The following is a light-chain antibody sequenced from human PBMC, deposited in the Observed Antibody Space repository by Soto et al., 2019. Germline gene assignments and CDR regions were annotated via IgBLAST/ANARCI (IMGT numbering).Light chain of an antibody. Sequence: QSALTQPASVSGSPGQSITISCTGTTSDIGGSNYVSWYQQHPGKAPKLIIYEVSNRPSGVSDRFFGSKSGNTASLTISGLQAEDEALYYCCSYTRSSILLVMFGGGTKVTVL. CDR1: TSDIGGSNY. CDR2: EVS. V-gene: IGLV2-14*01. J-gene: IGLJ3*02. CDR3: CSYTRSSILLVM.